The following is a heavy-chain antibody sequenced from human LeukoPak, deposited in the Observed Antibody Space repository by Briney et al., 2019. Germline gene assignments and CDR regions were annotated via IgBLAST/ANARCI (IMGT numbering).Heavy chain of an antibody. V-gene: IGHV1-2*02. CDR3: ARGFGMIVVGTDY. Sequence: GASVKISCKASGYTFTGYYMHWVRQAPGQELEWMGWINPNSGGTNYVQKFQRRVTMTRDTSISTAHMERSRVRADDTAVYYCARGFGMIVVGTDYWGQGTLVTVCS. J-gene: IGHJ4*02. D-gene: IGHD3-22*01. CDR1: GYTFTGYY. CDR2: INPNSGGT.